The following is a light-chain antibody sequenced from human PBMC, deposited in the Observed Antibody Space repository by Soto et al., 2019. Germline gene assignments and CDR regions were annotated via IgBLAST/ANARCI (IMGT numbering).Light chain of an antibody. V-gene: IGLV2-14*01. CDR1: SSNLGTNYD. Sequence: QSVLTQPPSVSGAPGQNITISCTGSSSNLGTNYDVHWYQQNPGKAPKLMIYAVNSRPSGVSNRFSGSKSGNTASLTISGLQAEDEADYYCSSYTTRRTLVFGGGTKLTVL. J-gene: IGLJ3*02. CDR3: SSYTTRRTLV. CDR2: AVN.